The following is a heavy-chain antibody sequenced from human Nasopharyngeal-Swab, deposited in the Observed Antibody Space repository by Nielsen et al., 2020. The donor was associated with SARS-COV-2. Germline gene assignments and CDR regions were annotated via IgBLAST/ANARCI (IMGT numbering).Heavy chain of an antibody. CDR3: ARDGLDYDFWSAYFMDV. CDR2: ISSSSSYI. CDR1: GFTFNNYN. J-gene: IGHJ6*02. Sequence: GGSLRLSCAASGFTFNNYNFNWVRQAPGKGLEWVSSISSSSSYIYYADSVKGRFTTSSDNAKNSLYLQMNSLRAEDTAVYYCARDGLDYDFWSAYFMDVWGQGTTVTVSS. V-gene: IGHV3-21*01. D-gene: IGHD3-3*01.